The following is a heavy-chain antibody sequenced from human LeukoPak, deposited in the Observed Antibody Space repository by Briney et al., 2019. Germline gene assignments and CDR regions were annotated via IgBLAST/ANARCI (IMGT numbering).Heavy chain of an antibody. CDR2: IAPDDTEI. V-gene: IGHV5-51*01. CDR3: ARHEGSGSYYYY. Sequence: GGSPKILCYGSGDSFTTYWIAWVRQIPGRGLGRMGIIAPDDTEIRSSPSFRGQVTTSADKSTSTDYLQWSRLKASDTAIYYSARHEGSGSYYYYWGQGTLVTVSS. J-gene: IGHJ4*02. CDR1: GDSFTTYW. D-gene: IGHD1-26*01.